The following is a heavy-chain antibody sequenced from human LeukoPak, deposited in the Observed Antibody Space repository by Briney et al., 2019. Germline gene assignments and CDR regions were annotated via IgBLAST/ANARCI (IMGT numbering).Heavy chain of an antibody. CDR2: ISYDGSNK. J-gene: IGHJ4*02. Sequence: GRSLRLSCAASGFTFSSYGMHWVRQAPGKGLEWVAVISYDGSNKYYADSVKGRFTISRDNSKNTLYLQMNSLRAEDTAVYCCAKEGVVVAAGFYFDYWGQGTLVTVSS. CDR3: AKEGVVVAAGFYFDY. D-gene: IGHD2-15*01. V-gene: IGHV3-30*18. CDR1: GFTFSSYG.